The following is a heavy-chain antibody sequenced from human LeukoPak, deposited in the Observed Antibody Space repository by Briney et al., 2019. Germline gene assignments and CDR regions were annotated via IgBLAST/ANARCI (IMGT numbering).Heavy chain of an antibody. CDR1: GFTFSSYA. J-gene: IGHJ4*02. CDR2: ISGSGGST. V-gene: IGHV3-23*01. Sequence: PGGSLRLSCATSGFTFSSYAMSWVRQAPGKGLEWVSAISGSGGSTYCADSVKGRFTISRDNSKNTLYLQMNSPRAEDTAVYYCATLGGYCSGGSCYTNDYWGQGTLVTVSS. D-gene: IGHD2-15*01. CDR3: ATLGGYCSGGSCYTNDY.